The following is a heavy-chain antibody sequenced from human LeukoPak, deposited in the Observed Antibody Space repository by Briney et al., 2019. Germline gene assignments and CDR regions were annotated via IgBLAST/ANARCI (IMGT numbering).Heavy chain of an antibody. CDR2: INHSGST. J-gene: IGHJ4*02. Sequence: PSETLSLTCAVYGGSFSGYYWSWIRQPPGKGLEWIGEINHSGSTNYNPSLKSRVTMSVDTSKNQFSLKLSSVTALDTAVYYCASLSGSRDYWGQGTLVTVSS. CDR1: GGSFSGYY. CDR3: ASLSGSRDY. D-gene: IGHD1-26*01. V-gene: IGHV4-34*01.